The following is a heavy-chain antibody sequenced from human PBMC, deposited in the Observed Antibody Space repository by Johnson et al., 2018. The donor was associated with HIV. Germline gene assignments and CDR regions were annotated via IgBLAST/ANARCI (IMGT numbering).Heavy chain of an antibody. Sequence: MLLVESGGGLVQPGGSLRLSCAASGFTFSSYAMSWVRQAPGKGLEWVSAISGSGGSTYYAASVQGRFTISRDNSKNTLFLQMNSLRAEDTAVYYCAKVGRWELLFGLLGSNDALDIWGQGTMVTVSS. CDR3: AKVGRWELLFGLLGSNDALDI. V-gene: IGHV3-23*04. J-gene: IGHJ3*02. CDR2: ISGSGGST. CDR1: GFTFSSYA. D-gene: IGHD1-26*01.